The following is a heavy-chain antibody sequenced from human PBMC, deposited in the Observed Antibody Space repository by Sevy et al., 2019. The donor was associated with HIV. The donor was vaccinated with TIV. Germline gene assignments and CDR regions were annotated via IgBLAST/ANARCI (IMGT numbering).Heavy chain of an antibody. CDR2: IYIGDTT. J-gene: IGHJ4*02. CDR3: ARGKHVSDYYGSFDY. V-gene: IGHV3-53*01. Sequence: GGSQRLSCAASGLTVSSNFMSWVRQAQGKGLEWVSVIYIGDTTYYADSVKGRFTISRDNSKSTLYLQMNSLRAEDTAVYYCARGKHVSDYYGSFDYWGQGTLVTVSS. D-gene: IGHD4-17*01. CDR1: GLTVSSNF.